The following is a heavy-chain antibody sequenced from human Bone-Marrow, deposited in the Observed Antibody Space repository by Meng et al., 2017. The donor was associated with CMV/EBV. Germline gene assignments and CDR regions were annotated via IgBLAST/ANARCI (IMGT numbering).Heavy chain of an antibody. V-gene: IGHV3-30-3*01. Sequence: GGSLRLSCAASGFTFSSYAMHWVRQAPGKGLEWVAVISYDGSNKYYADSVKGRFTISRDNSKNTLYLQMNSLRAEDTAVYYCARGAKEGESIAARFLRDYWGQGTLVTVSS. CDR3: ARGAKEGESIAARFLRDY. D-gene: IGHD6-6*01. CDR1: GFTFSSYA. J-gene: IGHJ4*02. CDR2: ISYDGSNK.